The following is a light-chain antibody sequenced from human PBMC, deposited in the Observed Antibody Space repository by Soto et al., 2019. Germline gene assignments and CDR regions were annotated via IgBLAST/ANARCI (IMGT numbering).Light chain of an antibody. CDR2: DAS. CDR1: QSVSSY. CDR3: QQRSNWSLT. V-gene: IGKV3-11*01. Sequence: EIVLTQSPATLSLSPGERATLSCRASQSVSSYLAWYQQKPGQAPRLLIYDASNRATGIPARFSGSGSGKDFTLTISSLEPEEFAVYYCQQRSNWSLTFGGGTKVEIK. J-gene: IGKJ4*01.